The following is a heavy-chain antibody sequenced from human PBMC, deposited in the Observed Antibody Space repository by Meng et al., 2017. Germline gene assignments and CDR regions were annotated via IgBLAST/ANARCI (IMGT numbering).Heavy chain of an antibody. J-gene: IGHJ4*02. CDR1: GFTFSSYE. CDR2: ISSSGSTI. V-gene: IGHV3-48*03. CDR3: ARVRSMYYASSGYFDY. D-gene: IGHD3-22*01. Sequence: GESLKISCAASGFTFSSYEMNWVRQAPGKGLEWVSYISSSGSTIYYADSVKGRFTISRDNAKNSLYLQMNSLRAEDTAVYYCARVRSMYYASSGYFDYWGQGTLVTVSS.